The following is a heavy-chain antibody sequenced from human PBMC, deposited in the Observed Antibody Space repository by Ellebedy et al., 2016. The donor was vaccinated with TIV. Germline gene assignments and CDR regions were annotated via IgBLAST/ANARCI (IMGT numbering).Heavy chain of an antibody. CDR1: GFTFSSYG. Sequence: GESLKISCAASGFTFSSYGMHWVRQAPGKGLEWVSAISGSGGSTYYADSVKGRFTISRDNSKNTLYLQMNSLRAEDTAVYYCARVLRDSSVDYWGQGTLVTVSS. D-gene: IGHD6-19*01. V-gene: IGHV3-23*01. J-gene: IGHJ4*02. CDR2: ISGSGGST. CDR3: ARVLRDSSVDY.